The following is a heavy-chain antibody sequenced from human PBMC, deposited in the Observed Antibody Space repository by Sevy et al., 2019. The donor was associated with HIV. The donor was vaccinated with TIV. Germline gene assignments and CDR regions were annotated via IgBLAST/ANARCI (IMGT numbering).Heavy chain of an antibody. Sequence: GGSLRLSCAASGFIFSDYWMTWVRQAPGKGLEWVALISYDGSDTYYADSVKGRFTVSRDNFKNTLFLQMNSLTTEDTAVYYCARPRANYVDHYFFYAMDVWGQGTTVTVSS. V-gene: IGHV3-30-3*01. CDR3: ARPRANYVDHYFFYAMDV. J-gene: IGHJ6*02. CDR1: GFIFSDYW. CDR2: ISYDGSDT. D-gene: IGHD4-17*01.